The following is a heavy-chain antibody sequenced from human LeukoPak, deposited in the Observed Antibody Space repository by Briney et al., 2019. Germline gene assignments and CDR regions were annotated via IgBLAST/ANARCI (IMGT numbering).Heavy chain of an antibody. CDR2: IYTSGST. CDR3: ARDPSPFYSGSYLGFDP. Sequence: SETLSLTCTVSGGSISSGSYYWSWIRQPAGKGLEWIGRIYTSGSTNYNPSLKSRVTISVVTSKNQFSLKLSSVTAADAAVYYCARDPSPFYSGSYLGFDPWGQGTLVTVSS. J-gene: IGHJ5*02. CDR1: GGSISSGSYY. D-gene: IGHD1-26*01. V-gene: IGHV4-61*02.